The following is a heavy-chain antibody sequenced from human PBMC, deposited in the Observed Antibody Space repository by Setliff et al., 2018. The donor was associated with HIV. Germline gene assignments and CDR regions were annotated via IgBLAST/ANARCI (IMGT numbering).Heavy chain of an antibody. CDR3: ARAFPPMIPAAFDI. V-gene: IGHV1-69*06. CDR1: GGTLSSYA. J-gene: IGHJ3*02. D-gene: IGHD3-16*01. CDR2: IIPISGTA. Sequence: SVRVSCKASGGTLSSYAISWVRQAPGQGLEWMGRIIPISGTANNAQKFQGRVTITADKSTSTAYMQLSSLRSEDTAGYYCARAFPPMIPAAFDIWGLGTLVTISS.